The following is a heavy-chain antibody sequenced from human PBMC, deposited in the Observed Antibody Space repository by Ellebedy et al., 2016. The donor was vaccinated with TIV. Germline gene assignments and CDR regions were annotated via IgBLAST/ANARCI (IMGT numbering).Heavy chain of an antibody. J-gene: IGHJ5*02. CDR3: TRSSGGSASAFDP. CDR2: IYTNGDT. V-gene: IGHV4-4*07. Sequence: MPSETLSLTCNITGGSIGSHYWSWVRQTAGKGLEWIGRIYTNGDTNYYPSLNSRLTVSLDKSKNQFPLNLNSVTAADTAVYYCTRSSGGSASAFDPWGQGILVSVSS. D-gene: IGHD2-15*01. CDR1: GGSIGSHY.